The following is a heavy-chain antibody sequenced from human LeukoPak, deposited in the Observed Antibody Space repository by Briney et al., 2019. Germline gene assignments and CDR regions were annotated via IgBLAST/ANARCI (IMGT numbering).Heavy chain of an antibody. CDR1: GFTFSSYA. V-gene: IGHV3-7*01. CDR3: ARVDSVLLWFGELPNYFDY. CDR2: INQDGSEK. D-gene: IGHD3-10*01. J-gene: IGHJ4*02. Sequence: PGGSLRLSCAASGFTFSSYAMDWVRQAPGKELEWVANINQDGSEKYYVDSVKGRFTISRDNAKNSLYLQMNSLRAEDTAVYYCARVDSVLLWFGELPNYFDYWGQGTLVTVSS.